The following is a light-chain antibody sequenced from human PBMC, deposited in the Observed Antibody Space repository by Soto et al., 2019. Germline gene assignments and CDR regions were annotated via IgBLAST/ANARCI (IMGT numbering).Light chain of an antibody. V-gene: IGKV1-33*01. CDR3: QHCDYLPI. CDR2: DAS. J-gene: IGKJ3*01. CDR1: HDITSY. Sequence: DIQMTQSPSSLSASVGDRLTITRQASHDITSYLNWYQHKPGKAPKLLIYDASILEAGVPPRFSGSGSGTDFTLTIIGLQPEGVATYYCQHCDYLPIFGPGTTVDFK.